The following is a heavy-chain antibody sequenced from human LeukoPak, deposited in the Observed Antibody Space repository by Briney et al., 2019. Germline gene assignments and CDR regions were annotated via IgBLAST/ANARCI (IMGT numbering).Heavy chain of an antibody. J-gene: IGHJ4*02. V-gene: IGHV3-11*03. CDR1: GFTLSDYY. CDR3: ARHVIDYGVDY. CDR2: ISSSSSYT. D-gene: IGHD4-17*01. Sequence: PGGSLRLSCAASGFTLSDYYMSWIRQAPGKGLEWVSYISSSSSYTNYADSVKGRFTISRDNAKNSLYLQMNSLRAEDTAVYYCARHVIDYGVDYWGQGTLVTVSS.